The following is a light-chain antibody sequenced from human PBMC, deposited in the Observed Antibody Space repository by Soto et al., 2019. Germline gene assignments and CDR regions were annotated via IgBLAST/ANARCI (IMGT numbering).Light chain of an antibody. Sequence: EIVMTQSPATLSVSPGERATLSCRASQSVNSNLAWYQQKPGQAPRLLISGASTRATGIPARFSGSGSETEFTLTISSLQSEDFAVYYCQQSNNWWTFGQGTKAE. CDR1: QSVNSN. CDR2: GAS. J-gene: IGKJ1*01. V-gene: IGKV3-15*01. CDR3: QQSNNWWT.